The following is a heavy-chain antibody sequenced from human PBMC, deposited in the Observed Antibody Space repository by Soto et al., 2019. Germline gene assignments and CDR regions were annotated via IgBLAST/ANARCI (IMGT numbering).Heavy chain of an antibody. CDR1: GFTFSSYA. V-gene: IGHV3-30-3*01. D-gene: IGHD2-21*02. CDR2: ISYDGSNK. Sequence: LRLSCSASGFTFSSYAMHWVRQAPGKGLEWVAVISYDGSNKYYADSVKGRFTISRDNSKNTLYLQMNSLRAEDTAVYYCARGGYGGNSSVDYWGQGTLVPVSS. J-gene: IGHJ4*02. CDR3: ARGGYGGNSSVDY.